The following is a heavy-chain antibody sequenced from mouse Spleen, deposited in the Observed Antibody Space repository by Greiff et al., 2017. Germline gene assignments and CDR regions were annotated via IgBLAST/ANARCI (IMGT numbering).Heavy chain of an antibody. J-gene: IGHJ2*01. CDR3: AREDRYDYFDY. CDR2: INPNNGGT. V-gene: IGHV1-26*01. Sequence: VQLQQSGPELVKPGASVKISCKASGYTFTDYYMNWVKQSHGKSLEWIGDINPNNGGTSYNQKFKGKATLTVDKSSSTAYMELRSLTSEDSAVYYCAREDRYDYFDYWGQGTTLTVSS. CDR1: GYTFTDYY. D-gene: IGHD2-14*01.